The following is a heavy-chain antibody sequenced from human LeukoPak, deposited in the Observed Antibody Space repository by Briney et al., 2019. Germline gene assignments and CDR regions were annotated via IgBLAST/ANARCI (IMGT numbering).Heavy chain of an antibody. V-gene: IGHV3-7*01. CDR2: IKQDGSET. Sequence: GSLRLSCGASGFPFSNYWMSWVRQAPGKGPEWLASIKQDGSETFYVDSVKGRFTISKDNAKKSLYLLMNSLRAEDTAVYYCAREDHSKYEFWGQGTLVTVSS. J-gene: IGHJ4*02. CDR1: GFPFSNYW. D-gene: IGHD4-11*01. CDR3: AREDHSKYEF.